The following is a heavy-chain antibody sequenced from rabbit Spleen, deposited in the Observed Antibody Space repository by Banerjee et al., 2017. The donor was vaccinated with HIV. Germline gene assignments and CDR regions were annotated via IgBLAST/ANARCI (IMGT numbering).Heavy chain of an antibody. CDR2: IGTGNSVT. CDR1: GFSFSSSYW. D-gene: IGHD1-1*01. J-gene: IGHJ3*01. Sequence: QEQLVESGGGLVQPEGSLTLTCTASGFSFSSSYWICWVRQAPGKGLEWIACIGTGNSVTYYATWAKGRFTISKTSSTTVTLQMTSLTAADTATYFCARGPVAYYKTRLDLWGPGTLVTVS. CDR3: ARGPVAYYKTRLDL. V-gene: IGHV1S45*01.